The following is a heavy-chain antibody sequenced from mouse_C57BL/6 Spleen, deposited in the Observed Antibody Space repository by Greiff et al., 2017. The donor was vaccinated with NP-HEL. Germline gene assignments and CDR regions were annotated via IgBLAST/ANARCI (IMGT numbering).Heavy chain of an antibody. Sequence: EVQLVESGGGLVQSGRSLRLSCATSGFTFSDFYMEWVRQAPGKGLEWIAASRNKANDYTTEYSASVKGRFIVSRDTSQSILYRQMNSLRAEDTAIYYCARDAPLYGNYEEWYFDFWGTGTTVTVSS. CDR3: ARDAPLYGNYEEWYFDF. D-gene: IGHD2-1*01. CDR2: SRNKANDYTT. V-gene: IGHV7-1*01. J-gene: IGHJ1*03. CDR1: GFTFSDFY.